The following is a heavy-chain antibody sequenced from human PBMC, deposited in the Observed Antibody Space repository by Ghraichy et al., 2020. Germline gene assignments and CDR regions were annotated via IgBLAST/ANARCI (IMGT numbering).Heavy chain of an antibody. V-gene: IGHV4-4*02. D-gene: IGHD5-18*01. Sequence: SENLSLTCAVSGGSISSSNWWSWVRQPPGKGLEWIGEIYHSGSTNYNPSLKSRVTISVDKSKNQFSLKLSSVTAADTAVYYCARVLHLRAMVTAVDYWGQGTLVTVSS. CDR2: IYHSGST. CDR1: GGSISSSNW. CDR3: ARVLHLRAMVTAVDY. J-gene: IGHJ4*02.